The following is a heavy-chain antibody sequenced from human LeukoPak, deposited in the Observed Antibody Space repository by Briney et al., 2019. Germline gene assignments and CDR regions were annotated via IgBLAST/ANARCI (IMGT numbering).Heavy chain of an antibody. J-gene: IGHJ4*02. CDR3: AREWSFELDY. D-gene: IGHD3-10*01. Sequence: GSSVKVSCKASGGTFSSYAISWVRQAPGQGLEWMGGIIPIFGTANYAQKFQGRVTITADKSTSAAYMELSSLRSEDTAVYYCAREWSFELDYWGQGTLVTVSS. CDR1: GGTFSSYA. V-gene: IGHV1-69*06. CDR2: IIPIFGTA.